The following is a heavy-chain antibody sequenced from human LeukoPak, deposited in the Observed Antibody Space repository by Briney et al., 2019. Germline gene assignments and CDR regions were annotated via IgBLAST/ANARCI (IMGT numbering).Heavy chain of an antibody. D-gene: IGHD3-10*01. CDR3: AKAGRGGAITMVRGVKGDYYYMDV. CDR1: GFTFNSYG. V-gene: IGHV3-23*01. CDR2: MSGSGHRT. Sequence: GGSLRLSCAASGFTFNSYGMSWVRQAPGKGLEWVSGMSGSGHRTYYADSVKGRFTISRDNSKNTLYLQMNSLRAEDTAVYYCAKAGRGGAITMVRGVKGDYYYMDVWGKGTTVTISS. J-gene: IGHJ6*03.